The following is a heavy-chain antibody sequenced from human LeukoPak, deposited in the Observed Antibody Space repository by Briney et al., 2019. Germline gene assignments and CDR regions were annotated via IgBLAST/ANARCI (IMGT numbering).Heavy chain of an antibody. Sequence: SETLSLTCTVSGGSISSYYWSWIRQPPGKGLEWIGYIYYSGSTIYNPSLKSRVTISVDTSKNQFSLKLSSVTAANTAVYYCARAGIAAAARTGDWFDPWGQGTLVTVSS. CDR2: IYYSGST. J-gene: IGHJ5*02. CDR1: GGSISSYY. D-gene: IGHD6-13*01. V-gene: IGHV4-59*01. CDR3: ARAGIAAAARTGDWFDP.